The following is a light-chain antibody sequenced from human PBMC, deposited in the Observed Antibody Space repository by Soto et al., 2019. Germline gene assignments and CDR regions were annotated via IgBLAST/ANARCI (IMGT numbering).Light chain of an antibody. CDR2: DAS. CDR1: QSVGNNF. V-gene: IGKV3-20*01. J-gene: IGKJ1*01. CDR3: QQYGSSGT. Sequence: EIVLTQSPDTLSLSPGERATLSCRASQSVGNNFLAWYQQKPGQAPTLLIYDASSRASGIPDRFSGSGSGTDFTLTISRLEPEDFAVYYCQQYGSSGTFGQGTKVDIK.